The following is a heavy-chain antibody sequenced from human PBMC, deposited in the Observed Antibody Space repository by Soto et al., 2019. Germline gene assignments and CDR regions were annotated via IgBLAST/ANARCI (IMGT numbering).Heavy chain of an antibody. D-gene: IGHD5-12*01. CDR3: ARGPYAWLSGYFFGMDV. Sequence: ASVKVSCKASGGTFSSNAIGGVRQAPGQGLEWMGGFIPIHGTANYAQKFQGRVTIIAVESTSTAYMELSSLRSEDTAVYYCARGPYAWLSGYFFGMDVWGQGTTVTVS. CDR2: FIPIHGTA. J-gene: IGHJ6*02. V-gene: IGHV1-69*13. CDR1: GGTFSSNA.